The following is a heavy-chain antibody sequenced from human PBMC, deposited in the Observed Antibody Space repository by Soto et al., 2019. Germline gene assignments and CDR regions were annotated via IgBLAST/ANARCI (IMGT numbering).Heavy chain of an antibody. V-gene: IGHV3-11*01. CDR2: ISSSGSTI. CDR1: RCPFLDYY. J-gene: IGHJ6*03. D-gene: IGHD3-3*01. Sequence: GGSRTLSCAASRCPFLDYYMRWILQAPGKGLEWVSYISSSGSTIYYADSVKGRFTISRDNAKNSLYLQMNSLRAEDTAVYYCARARDFWSGPYYYYYMDVWGKGT. CDR3: ARARDFWSGPYYYYYMDV.